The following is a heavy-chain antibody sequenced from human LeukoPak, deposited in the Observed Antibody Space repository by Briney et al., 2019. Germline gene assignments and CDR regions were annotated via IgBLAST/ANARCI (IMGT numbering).Heavy chain of an antibody. J-gene: IGHJ4*02. V-gene: IGHV3-23*01. CDR1: GFTFSSYA. CDR3: AKARTFYDFLTGYLDFDF. D-gene: IGHD3-9*01. Sequence: GGSLRLSCAASGFTFSSYAMNWVRQAPGKGLEWVSTISGSGGSTYYADSVKGRFTISRDNSKNTLFLQMSSLSADDTAVYYCAKARTFYDFLTGYLDFDFWGQGTLVTVSS. CDR2: ISGSGGST.